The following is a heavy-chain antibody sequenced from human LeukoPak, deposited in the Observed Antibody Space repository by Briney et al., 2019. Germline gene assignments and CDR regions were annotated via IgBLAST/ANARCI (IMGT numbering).Heavy chain of an antibody. J-gene: IGHJ4*02. D-gene: IGHD3-22*01. CDR3: ARVRDSSGYYSLFDY. CDR2: IWYDGSNK. CDR1: GFTFSSYG. Sequence: GRSLRLSCAASGFTFSSYGMHWVRQAPGKGLEWVAVIWYDGSNKYYADSVKGRFTISRDNSKNTLYLQMNSLRAEDTAVYYCARVRDSSGYYSLFDYWGQGTLVTVSS. V-gene: IGHV3-33*01.